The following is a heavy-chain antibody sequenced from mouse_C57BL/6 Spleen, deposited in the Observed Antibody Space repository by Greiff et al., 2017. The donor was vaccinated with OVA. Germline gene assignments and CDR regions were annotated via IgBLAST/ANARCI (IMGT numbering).Heavy chain of an antibody. CDR1: GFNFSDYG. V-gene: IGHV5-17*01. CDR2: ISSGSGTI. J-gene: IGHJ2*01. Sequence: EVQRVESGGGLVKPGGSLKLSCAASGFNFSDYGMHWVRQAPEKGLEWVAYISSGSGTIYYADTVQGRFTISRDNAKNTLFLQMTSLRSEDTAMYYCARDLLDFDYWGKGTTLTVSS. CDR3: ARDLLDFDY.